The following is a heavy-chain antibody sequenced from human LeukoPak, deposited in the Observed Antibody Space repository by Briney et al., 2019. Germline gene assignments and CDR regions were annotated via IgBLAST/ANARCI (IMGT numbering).Heavy chain of an antibody. J-gene: IGHJ4*02. CDR1: GFTFSSYG. V-gene: IGHV3-30*03. CDR3: AADFDY. CDR2: ISYDGSNR. Sequence: PGRSLRLSCAASGFTFSSYGMHWVRQAPGKGLEWVAVISYDGSNRYYADSVKGRFTISRDNSKNTLYLQMNSLRAEDTAVYYCAADFDYWGQGTLVTVSS.